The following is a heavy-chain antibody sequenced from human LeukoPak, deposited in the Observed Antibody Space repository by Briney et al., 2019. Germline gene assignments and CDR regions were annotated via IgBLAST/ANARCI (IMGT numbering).Heavy chain of an antibody. Sequence: GGSLRLSCAASGFTFSSYSMNWVRQAPGKGLEWVSSISSSSSYIYYADSVKGRFTISRDNAKNSLYLQMNSLRAEDTAVYYCARVTYGGSSGADYWGQGTLVTVSS. J-gene: IGHJ4*02. CDR2: ISSSSSYI. CDR3: ARVTYGGSSGADY. CDR1: GFTFSSYS. D-gene: IGHD4-23*01. V-gene: IGHV3-21*01.